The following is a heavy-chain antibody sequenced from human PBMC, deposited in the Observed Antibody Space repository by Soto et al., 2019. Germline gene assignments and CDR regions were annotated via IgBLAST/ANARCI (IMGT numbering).Heavy chain of an antibody. Sequence: SETLSLTCRVSGGTINSGDYFWCWIRQPPGKGLEWIGSIFYTGSTYYSPSLKSRASMSMDTSQKLFSLRLRSLTAADTAVYFCARVKATLYRHYYFDYWAQGTPVTVSS. CDR3: ARVKATLYRHYYFDY. J-gene: IGHJ4*01. D-gene: IGHD5-12*01. CDR2: IFYTGST. CDR1: GGTINSGDYF. V-gene: IGHV4-30-4*01.